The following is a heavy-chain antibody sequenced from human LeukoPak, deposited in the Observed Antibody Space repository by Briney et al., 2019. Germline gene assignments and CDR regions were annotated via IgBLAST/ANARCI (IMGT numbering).Heavy chain of an antibody. Sequence: PGGSLRLSCAASGFTFSSYEMNWVRQAPGKGLEWVSYISSSGSTIYYADSVKGRFTISRDNAKNSLYLQMNSLRAEDTAVYYCARDVEYSGSSTTGYYFDYWGQGTLVTVSS. CDR1: GFTFSSYE. J-gene: IGHJ4*02. D-gene: IGHD6-6*01. V-gene: IGHV3-48*03. CDR2: ISSSGSTI. CDR3: ARDVEYSGSSTTGYYFDY.